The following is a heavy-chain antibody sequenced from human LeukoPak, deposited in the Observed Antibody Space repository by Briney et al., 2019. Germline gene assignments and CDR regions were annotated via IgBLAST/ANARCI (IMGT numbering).Heavy chain of an antibody. Sequence: ASVKVSCKAAGYTFTGYYMHWVRQAPGQGLEWMGRINPNSGGTNYAQKFQGRVTMTRATSISTAYMELTRLRSDDTAVYYCAREVGVVAHQGGGFDPWGQGTLVTVSS. V-gene: IGHV1-2*06. D-gene: IGHD2-2*01. J-gene: IGHJ5*02. CDR3: AREVGVVAHQGGGFDP. CDR2: INPNSGGT. CDR1: GYTFTGYY.